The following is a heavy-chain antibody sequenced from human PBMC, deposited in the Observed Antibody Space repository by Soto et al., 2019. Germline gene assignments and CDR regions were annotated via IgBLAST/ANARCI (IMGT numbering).Heavy chain of an antibody. CDR3: ARHGSASYLTAY. CDR2: IDPSDSYT. V-gene: IGHV5-10-1*01. Sequence: PXESLTMSFKVSGSTFINHWISLVRQMPGKGLEWMGRIDPSDSYTNYSPSFQGHVTISADKSISTAYLKWSSLKASDTAMYYCARHGSASYLTAYWGQGTMVTVS. CDR1: GSTFINHW. D-gene: IGHD1-26*01. J-gene: IGHJ4*02.